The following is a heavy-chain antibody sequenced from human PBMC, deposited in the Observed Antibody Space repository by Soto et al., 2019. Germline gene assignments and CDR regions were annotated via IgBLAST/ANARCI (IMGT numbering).Heavy chain of an antibody. J-gene: IGHJ3*02. V-gene: IGHV1-69*02. CDR1: GGTFSSYT. CDR3: AFIAVAVSDAFDI. CDR2: IIPILGIA. Sequence: QVQLVQSGAEVNKPGSSVKVSCKASGGTFSSYTISWVRQAPGQGLEWMGRIIPILGIANYAQKFQGRVTITADKTTSTACMELSSLRSEDTAVYYCAFIAVAVSDAFDIWGQATMVTVSS. D-gene: IGHD6-19*01.